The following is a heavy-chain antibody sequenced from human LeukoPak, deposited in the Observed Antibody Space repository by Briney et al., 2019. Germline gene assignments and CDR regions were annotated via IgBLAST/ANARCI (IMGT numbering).Heavy chain of an antibody. CDR1: GFTFSSYG. Sequence: GGSPRLSCAASGFTFSSYGMHWVRQAPGKGLEWVAVIWYDGSNKYYADSVKSRFTISRDNSKNTLYLQMNSLRAEDTAVYYCAREASAAPMDVWGQGTTVTVSS. J-gene: IGHJ6*02. D-gene: IGHD2-15*01. CDR3: AREASAAPMDV. V-gene: IGHV3-33*01. CDR2: IWYDGSNK.